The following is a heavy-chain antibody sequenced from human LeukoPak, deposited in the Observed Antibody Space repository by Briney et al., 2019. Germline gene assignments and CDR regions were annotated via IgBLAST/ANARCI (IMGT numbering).Heavy chain of an antibody. CDR1: GFSLSTNEVG. D-gene: IGHD1-1*01. Sequence: SGPTLVKPTQTLTLTCSFSGFSLSTNEVGVGWIRQPPGKALEWLAVIYWDDVKRDRPSLRSRLTVTKDTSKNQVVLTMTNVDLVDTATYYCAHAYTPSGTWGYFDYWGQGTLVTVSS. V-gene: IGHV2-5*02. J-gene: IGHJ4*02. CDR2: IYWDDVK. CDR3: AHAYTPSGTWGYFDY.